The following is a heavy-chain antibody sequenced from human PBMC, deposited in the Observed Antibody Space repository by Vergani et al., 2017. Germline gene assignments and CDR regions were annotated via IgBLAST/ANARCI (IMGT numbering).Heavy chain of an antibody. J-gene: IGHJ4*02. Sequence: QVQLVQSGAEVKKPGSSVKVSCKASGGTFSSYAISWVRQAPGQGLEWMGGIIPIFGTANYAQKFQGRVTITADESTSTAYMELSSLRAEDTAVYYCARDDGYSSSWYIRGFDYWGQGTLVTVSS. D-gene: IGHD6-13*01. CDR1: GGTFSSYA. CDR2: IIPIFGTA. CDR3: ARDDGYSSSWYIRGFDY. V-gene: IGHV1-69*01.